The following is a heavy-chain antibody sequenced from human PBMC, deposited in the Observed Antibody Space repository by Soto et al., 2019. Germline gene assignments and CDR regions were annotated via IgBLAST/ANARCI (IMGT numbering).Heavy chain of an antibody. Sequence: EVQLVESGGGLVKPGGSLRLSCAASGFTFSSYSMHWVRQAPGKGLEWVSSISSSSSYIYYADSVKGRFTISRDNAKNSLSLQMNSLRAEDTAVYYCVRIQLASDAFDIWGQGAMVTVSS. CDR1: GFTFSSYS. D-gene: IGHD6-6*01. V-gene: IGHV3-21*01. J-gene: IGHJ3*02. CDR3: VRIQLASDAFDI. CDR2: ISSSSSYI.